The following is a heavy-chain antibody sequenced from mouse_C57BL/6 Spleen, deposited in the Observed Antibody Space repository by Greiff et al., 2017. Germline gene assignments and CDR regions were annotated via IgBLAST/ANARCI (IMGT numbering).Heavy chain of an antibody. CDR2: INPNNGGT. J-gene: IGHJ4*01. CDR3: ARVPDGDYVGAMDY. D-gene: IGHD2-13*01. CDR1: GYTFTDYN. V-gene: IGHV1-18*01. Sequence: VQLQQSGPELVKPGASVKIPCKASGYTFTDYNMDWVKQSHGKSLEWIGDINPNNGGTIYNQKFKGKATLTVDKSSSTAYMELRSLTSEDTAVYYCARVPDGDYVGAMDYWGQGTSVTVSS.